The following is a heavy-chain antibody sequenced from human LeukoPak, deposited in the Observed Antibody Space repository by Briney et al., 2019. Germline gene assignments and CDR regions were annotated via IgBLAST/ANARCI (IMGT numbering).Heavy chain of an antibody. Sequence: GGSLRLSCAASGFTFSSYWMTWVRQAPGKGLEWVANIKQDGSEKYYVDSVKGRFTISRDNANNSLCLQMNSLRAEDTAVYYCARPRTVTTRFAPIDYWGQGTLVTVSS. V-gene: IGHV3-7*03. CDR3: ARPRTVTTRFAPIDY. CDR2: IKQDGSEK. CDR1: GFTFSSYW. J-gene: IGHJ4*02. D-gene: IGHD4-17*01.